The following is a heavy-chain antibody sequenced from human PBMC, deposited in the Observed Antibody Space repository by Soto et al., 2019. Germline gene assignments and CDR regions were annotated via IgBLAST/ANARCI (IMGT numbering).Heavy chain of an antibody. CDR2: IHPGDSDT. V-gene: IGHV5-51*01. D-gene: IGHD4-17*01. J-gene: IGHJ3*02. CDR3: AVQATVTTPTAFDI. CDR1: GYSLTSYW. Sequence: ESLKISCKGSGYSLTSYWIGWVRQMPGKGLEWMGIIHPGDSDTIYSPSFQGRVTISADKSISTAYLQWSSLRASDTAMYYCAVQATVTTPTAFDIWGQGTMVTVSS.